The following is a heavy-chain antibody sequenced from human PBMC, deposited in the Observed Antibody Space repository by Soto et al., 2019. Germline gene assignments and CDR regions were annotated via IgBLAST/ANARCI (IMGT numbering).Heavy chain of an antibody. D-gene: IGHD3-10*01. CDR3: ACHTYGSGGTYFDY. J-gene: IGHJ4*02. Sequence: QVQLQESGPGLVKPSETLSLTCTVSGGSISSYYWSWIRQPPGKGLERIGYVYYSGSTNYNPYLKSLDTISVNTSENHFSLKLNSMTAADAAVYYCACHTYGSGGTYFDYWGQGTLVTVSS. V-gene: IGHV4-59*12. CDR1: GGSISSYY. CDR2: VYYSGST.